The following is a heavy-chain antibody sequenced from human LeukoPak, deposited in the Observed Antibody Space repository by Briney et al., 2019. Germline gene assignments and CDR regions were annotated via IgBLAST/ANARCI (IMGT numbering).Heavy chain of an antibody. V-gene: IGHV4-39*01. D-gene: IGHD6-19*01. CDR1: GGSISSSSYY. CDR3: ARQTPQWLVSPSDY. J-gene: IGHJ4*02. CDR2: INHSGST. Sequence: SETLSLTCTVSGGSISSSSYYWGWIRQPPGKGLEWIGEINHSGSTNYNPSLKSRVTISVDTSKNQFSLKLSSVTAADTAVYYCARQTPQWLVSPSDYWGQGTLVTVSS.